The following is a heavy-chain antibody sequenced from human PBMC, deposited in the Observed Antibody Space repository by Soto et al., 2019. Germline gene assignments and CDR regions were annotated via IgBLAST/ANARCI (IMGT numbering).Heavy chain of an antibody. CDR3: EGGYCSSTSCYELFPHDAFDI. CDR1: GFTFSSYS. J-gene: IGHJ3*02. D-gene: IGHD2-2*01. V-gene: IGHV3-48*01. Sequence: PGGSLRLSCAASGFTFSSYSMNWVRQAPGKGLEWVSYISSSSSTIYYADSVKGRFTISRDNAKNSLYLQMNSLRAEDTAVYYCEGGYCSSTSCYELFPHDAFDIWGQGTMVTVSS. CDR2: ISSSSSTI.